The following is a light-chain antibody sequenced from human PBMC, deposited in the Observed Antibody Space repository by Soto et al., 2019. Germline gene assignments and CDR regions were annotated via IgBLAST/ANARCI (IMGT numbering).Light chain of an antibody. J-gene: IGKJ1*01. CDR3: QYYGSSPWT. CDR2: SAF. Sequence: EIVLTQSPGTLSLSPGERGTLSCRASQSVSSNYLAWYPQKPGQAPRLLIYSAFSRAPGIPDRFSGSGSGTDFPITISRLEPEDFAVYYYQYYGSSPWTFGQGTKVEIK. V-gene: IGKV3-20*01. CDR1: QSVSSNY.